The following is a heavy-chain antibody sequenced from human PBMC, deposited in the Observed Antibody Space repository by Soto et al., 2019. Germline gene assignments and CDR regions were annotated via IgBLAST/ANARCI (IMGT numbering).Heavy chain of an antibody. D-gene: IGHD6-13*01. J-gene: IGHJ3*02. Sequence: QVTLKESGPVLVKPTEPLTLTCTVSGFSLSNARMGVSWIRQPPGKALEWLAHLFSNDEKSYSTSLKSRLTISKDTSKSQVVLTMTNMDPVDTATYYCARIQSSSSWGDAFDIWGQGTMVTVSS. V-gene: IGHV2-26*01. CDR1: GFSLSNARMG. CDR3: ARIQSSSSWGDAFDI. CDR2: LFSNDEK.